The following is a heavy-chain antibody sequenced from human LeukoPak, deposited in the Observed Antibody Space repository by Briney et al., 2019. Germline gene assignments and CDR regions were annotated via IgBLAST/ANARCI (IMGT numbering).Heavy chain of an antibody. CDR1: GFTFDDYG. CDR2: ISWNSGSI. J-gene: IGHJ5*02. Sequence: GRSLRLSCAASGFTFDDYGMSWVRQAPGKGLEWVSGISWNSGSIGYADSVKGRFTISRDNAKNSLYLQMNSLRAEDTAVYYCARAVTYYYGSVTYDWFDPWGQGTLVTVSS. D-gene: IGHD3-10*01. V-gene: IGHV3-20*04. CDR3: ARAVTYYYGSVTYDWFDP.